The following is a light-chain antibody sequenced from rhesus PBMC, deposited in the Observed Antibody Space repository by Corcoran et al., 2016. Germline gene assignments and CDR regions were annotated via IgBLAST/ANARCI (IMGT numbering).Light chain of an antibody. CDR2: FAS. J-gene: IGKJ1*01. CDR1: QSVGST. V-gene: IGKV3-42*02. Sequence: ETVMTQSPATLSVSPGERATLSCRASQSVGSTLAWYPQKPGQAPRLLIYFASTRATGIPVRFSGCGSGTEFTLTINSLEPGDIGVYYCQKYNDWPPTFGQGTKVDIK. CDR3: QKYNDWPPT.